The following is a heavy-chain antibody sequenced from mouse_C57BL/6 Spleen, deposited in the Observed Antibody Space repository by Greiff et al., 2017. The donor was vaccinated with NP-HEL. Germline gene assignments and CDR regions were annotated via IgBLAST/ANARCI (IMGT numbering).Heavy chain of an antibody. V-gene: IGHV5-6*01. CDR3: ARHRSDDYFDY. D-gene: IGHD3-2*02. CDR1: GFTFSSYG. J-gene: IGHJ2*01. Sequence: EVKVVESGGDLVKPGGSLKLSCAASGFTFSSYGMSWVRQTPDKRLEWVATISSGGSYTYYPDSVKGRFTISRDNAKNTLYLQMSSLKSEDTAMYYCARHRSDDYFDYWGQGTTLTVSS. CDR2: ISSGGSYT.